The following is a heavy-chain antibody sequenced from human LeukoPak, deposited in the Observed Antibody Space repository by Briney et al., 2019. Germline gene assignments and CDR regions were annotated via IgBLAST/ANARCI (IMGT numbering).Heavy chain of an antibody. CDR2: IIPILGIA. J-gene: IGHJ4*02. CDR1: GGTFSSYA. Sequence: SVKVSCKASGGTFSSYAISWVRQAPGQGLEWMGRIIPILGIANYAQKFQGRVTITADKSTSTAYMELSSLRSEDTAVYYCARGRSVRSLFFDYWGQGTLVTVSS. V-gene: IGHV1-69*04. CDR3: ARGRSVRSLFFDY. D-gene: IGHD1-26*01.